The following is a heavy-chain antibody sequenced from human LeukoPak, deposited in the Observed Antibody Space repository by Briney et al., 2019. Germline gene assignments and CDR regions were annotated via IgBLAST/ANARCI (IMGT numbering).Heavy chain of an antibody. CDR2: INTNTGNP. CDR3: AREASGNTDYYYGMDV. CDR1: GYTFTSYA. D-gene: IGHD5-12*01. J-gene: IGHJ6*02. Sequence: ASVKVSCKASGYTFTSYAMNWVRQAPGQGLEWMGWINTNTGNPTYAQGFTGRFVFSLDTSVSTAYLQISSLKAEDTAVYYCAREASGNTDYYYGMDVWGQGTTVTVSS. V-gene: IGHV7-4-1*02.